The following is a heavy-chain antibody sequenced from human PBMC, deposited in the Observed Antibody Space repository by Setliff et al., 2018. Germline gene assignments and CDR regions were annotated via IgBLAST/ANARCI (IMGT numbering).Heavy chain of an antibody. J-gene: IGHJ3*02. D-gene: IGHD6-19*01. V-gene: IGHV3-7*01. CDR2: IKQDGSET. Sequence: PGGSLRLSCAASGFTFSSYWMTWVRQAPGKGLEWVANIKQDGSETYYVDSVKGRFTISKDNAKNSLYLQMNSLRAEDTAVYYCAKNTEWLGDSYDAFDSWGQGTMVTVSS. CDR1: GFTFSSYW. CDR3: AKNTEWLGDSYDAFDS.